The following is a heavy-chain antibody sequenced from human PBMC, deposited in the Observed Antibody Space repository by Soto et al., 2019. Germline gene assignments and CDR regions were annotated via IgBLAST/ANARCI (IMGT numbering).Heavy chain of an antibody. CDR3: AKDLFGSDGVYYYYYGMEV. CDR2: ISGSGGST. CDR1: GFTFSSYA. V-gene: IGHV3-23*01. J-gene: IGHJ6*01. D-gene: IGHD2-8*01. Sequence: GGSLRLSCAASGFTFSSYAMSWVRQAPGKGLEWVSAISGSGGSTYYADSVKGRFTISRDNSKNTLYLQMNSLRAEDTAVYYCAKDLFGSDGVYYYYYGMEVWGQGKTGTVSS.